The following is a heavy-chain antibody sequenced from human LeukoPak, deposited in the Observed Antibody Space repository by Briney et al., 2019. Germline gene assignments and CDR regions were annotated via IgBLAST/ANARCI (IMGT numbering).Heavy chain of an antibody. J-gene: IGHJ4*02. CDR3: AKTYGHFDD. CDR2: ITSSSSYI. Sequence: PGGSLRLSCAASGFTFTSYTMNWVRQAPRKGLEWVSSITSSSSYIYYADSVKGRFTISRDNAKNSLYLQMTSLRVEDTAVYYCAKTYGHFDDWGQGTLVTVSS. D-gene: IGHD4-17*01. CDR1: GFTFTSYT. V-gene: IGHV3-21*01.